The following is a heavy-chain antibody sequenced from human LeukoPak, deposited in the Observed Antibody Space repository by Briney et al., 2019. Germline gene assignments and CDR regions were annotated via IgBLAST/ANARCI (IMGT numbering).Heavy chain of an antibody. CDR3: ARDKVVGATFFDC. Sequence: GGSLRLSCAASGFTFSSHWMSWVRQAPGKGPEWVANIKQDGTEICYVDSVKGRFTISRDNAKNSLYLQMNSLRDEDTAVYYCARDKVVGATFFDCWGQGTLVTVSS. D-gene: IGHD1-26*01. CDR2: IKQDGTEI. CDR1: GFTFSSHW. V-gene: IGHV3-7*01. J-gene: IGHJ4*02.